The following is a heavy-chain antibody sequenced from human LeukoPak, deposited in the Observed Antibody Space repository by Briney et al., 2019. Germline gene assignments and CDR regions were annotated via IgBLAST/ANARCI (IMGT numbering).Heavy chain of an antibody. V-gene: IGHV4-39*01. CDR3: ARHSVGGGYYYYMDV. J-gene: IGHJ6*03. D-gene: IGHD2-15*01. Sequence: PSETLSLTCIVSGDSISTSNSYWGWIRQPPGKGLEWIGGIYYSGSTYYNPSLKSRVTISVDTSKNQFSLKLSSVTAADTAVYYCARHSVGGGYYYYMDVWGKGTTVTISS. CDR1: GDSISTSNSY. CDR2: IYYSGST.